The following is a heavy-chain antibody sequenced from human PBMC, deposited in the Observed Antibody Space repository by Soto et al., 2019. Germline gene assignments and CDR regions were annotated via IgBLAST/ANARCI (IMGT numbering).Heavy chain of an antibody. V-gene: IGHV1-69*13. CDR2: IIPIFGTA. CDR1: GGTFSSYA. D-gene: IGHD2-15*01. CDR3: ARGSEGAIVVVVAATFYYGMDV. Sequence: GASVKVSCKASGGTFSSYAISWVRQAPGQGLEWIGGIIPIFGTANYAQKFQGRVTITADESTSTAYMELSSLRSEDTAVYYCARGSEGAIVVVVAATFYYGMDVWGQGTTVTVSS. J-gene: IGHJ6*02.